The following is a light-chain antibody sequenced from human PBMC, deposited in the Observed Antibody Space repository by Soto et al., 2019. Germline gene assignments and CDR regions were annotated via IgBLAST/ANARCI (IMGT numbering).Light chain of an antibody. CDR2: DVS. V-gene: IGLV2-11*01. CDR1: SSDVGGYNY. CDR3: CSYAGSYPHA. Sequence: QSALTQPRSVSGSPGQSVTISCTGTSSDVGGYNYVSWYQQHPGKAPKLRIYDVSKRPSGVPDRFSGSKSGNTASLTISGLQAEDEADYYCCSYAGSYPHAFATGTKLTVL. J-gene: IGLJ1*01.